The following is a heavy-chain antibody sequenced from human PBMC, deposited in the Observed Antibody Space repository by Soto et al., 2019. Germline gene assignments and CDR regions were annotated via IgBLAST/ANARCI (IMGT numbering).Heavy chain of an antibody. Sequence: QVQLVESGGGVVQPGTSSRLSCAASGFTFSDYGMHWVRQAPGKGLEWVAVIWYDGSNRYYEDSVTGRFTISRDNSKNTLNLQMNSLRDEDTAVYHCARIYGSGSYGRDVWGQGTTVIVSS. D-gene: IGHD3-10*01. J-gene: IGHJ6*02. CDR1: GFTFSDYG. CDR3: ARIYGSGSYGRDV. V-gene: IGHV3-33*01. CDR2: IWYDGSNR.